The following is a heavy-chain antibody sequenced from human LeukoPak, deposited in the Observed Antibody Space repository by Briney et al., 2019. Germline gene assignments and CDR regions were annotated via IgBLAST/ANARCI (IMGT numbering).Heavy chain of an antibody. CDR2: INHSGST. D-gene: IGHD3-3*01. CDR3: ARDHYDFWSGSRAGYYFDY. V-gene: IGHV4-34*01. J-gene: IGHJ4*02. CDR1: GGSFSGYY. Sequence: PSETLSLTCAVYGGSFSGYYWSWIRQPPGKGLEWIGEINHSGSTNYNPSLKSRVTISVDTSKNQFSLKLSSVTAADTAVYYCARDHYDFWSGSRAGYYFDYWGQGTLVTVSS.